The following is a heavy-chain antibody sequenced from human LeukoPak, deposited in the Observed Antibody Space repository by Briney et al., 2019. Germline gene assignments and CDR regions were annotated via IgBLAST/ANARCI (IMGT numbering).Heavy chain of an antibody. CDR3: ARGVGDNGILGY. V-gene: IGHV3-7*01. CDR2: IKQDVSKE. Sequence: PGGSLRLSCAASGFTFSSYWMTWVRQAPGKGLEWVATIKQDVSKEDYVDSVKGRFTIFRDNAKDSLYLQMNSLRVEDTAVYYCARGVGDNGILGYWGRGTMVAVSS. J-gene: IGHJ4*02. CDR1: GFTFSSYW. D-gene: IGHD2-15*01.